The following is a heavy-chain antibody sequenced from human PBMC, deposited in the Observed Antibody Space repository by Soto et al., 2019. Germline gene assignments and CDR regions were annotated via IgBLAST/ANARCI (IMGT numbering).Heavy chain of an antibody. V-gene: IGHV1-8*01. CDR3: ARVWVLLNYYYMDV. J-gene: IGHJ6*03. Sequence: QVQLVQSGAEVKKPGASVKVSCKASGYTFTSYDINWVRQATGQGLEWMGWMKPNSGNTGYAQKFQGRVTMTRNTSISTAYMELSSLRSEDTAVYYCARVWVLLNYYYMDVWGKGTTVTVSS. CDR2: MKPNSGNT. D-gene: IGHD3-16*01. CDR1: GYTFTSYD.